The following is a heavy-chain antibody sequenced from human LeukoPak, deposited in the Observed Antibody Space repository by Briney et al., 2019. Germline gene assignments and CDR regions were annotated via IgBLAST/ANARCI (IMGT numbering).Heavy chain of an antibody. CDR1: GGPFSDYF. J-gene: IGHJ3*01. V-gene: IGHV4-34*01. CDR2: IDDGGNT. Sequence: PSETLSLMYSLYGGPFSDYFWRWIRQPPGKGLEWIGEIDDGGNTNYNPSLMSRVIVSMEKSKKQFSLVMRSMTAADTAVYYCVRFVIITWGDCGDAFYLWGQGATVIVSS. D-gene: IGHD2-21*01. CDR3: VRFVIITWGDCGDAFYL.